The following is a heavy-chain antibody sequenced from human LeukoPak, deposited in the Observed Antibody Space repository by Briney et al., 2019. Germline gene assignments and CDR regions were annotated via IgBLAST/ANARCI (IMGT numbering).Heavy chain of an antibody. J-gene: IGHJ4*02. Sequence: PSETLSVTSTVSGGSITGDYWSWSRQPAGGGLEWIGRIYTSGSTHYNPSLKSRVNMSAATSKNQSSLKLSSVTAAATAVYYCARHETWELGFDYWGQGTLVTVSS. CDR1: GGSITGDY. D-gene: IGHD1-26*01. V-gene: IGHV4-4*07. CDR2: IYTSGST. CDR3: ARHETWELGFDY.